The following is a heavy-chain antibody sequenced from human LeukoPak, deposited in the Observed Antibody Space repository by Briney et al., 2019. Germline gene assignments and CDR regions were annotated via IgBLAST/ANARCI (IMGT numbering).Heavy chain of an antibody. Sequence: PSETLSLTCSVSGDSISSGYYWGWIRQPPGQGLEWIGSISHSGSTFYNPSLESRVTISVDTSKTQFSLHLISVTAADTAIYYCARAFSTVGATFSRDYDAFDIWGPGTRVTVS. D-gene: IGHD1-26*01. CDR3: ARAFSTVGATFSRDYDAFDI. V-gene: IGHV4-38-2*02. CDR2: ISHSGST. CDR1: GDSISSGYY. J-gene: IGHJ3*02.